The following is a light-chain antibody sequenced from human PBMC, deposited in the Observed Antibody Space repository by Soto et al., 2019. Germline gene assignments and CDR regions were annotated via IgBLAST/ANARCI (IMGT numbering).Light chain of an antibody. V-gene: IGKV1-5*03. CDR1: QNINRW. CDR3: QQYDVYWT. Sequence: DIKMTQSPSTLSASVGDRVTITCRASQNINRWLAWYQQKPGRAPKLLIYTASNLEIGVPSRFSGSGSGTEFILTINSLQPDDFATYYCQQYDVYWTFGQGTKVEIK. J-gene: IGKJ1*01. CDR2: TAS.